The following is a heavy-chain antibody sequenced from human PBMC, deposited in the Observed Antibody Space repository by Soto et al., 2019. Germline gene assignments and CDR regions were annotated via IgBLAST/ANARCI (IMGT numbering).Heavy chain of an antibody. Sequence: QVQLVQSGAEVKKPGASVTVSCKASGYTFTNYGFVWVRQAPGQGLEWMGWISTYDGKTNYAQKLQGRVTMTTDTSTSTAYMELRSLRLDDTAVYFCARDSGGDFGDYWGQGALVTVSS. V-gene: IGHV1-18*01. CDR1: GYTFTNYG. CDR3: ARDSGGDFGDY. CDR2: ISTYDGKT. D-gene: IGHD3-10*01. J-gene: IGHJ4*02.